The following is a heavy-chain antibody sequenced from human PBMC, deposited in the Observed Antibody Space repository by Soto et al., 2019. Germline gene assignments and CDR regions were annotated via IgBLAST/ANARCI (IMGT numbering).Heavy chain of an antibody. CDR2: LYDVDGT. V-gene: IGHV3-53*01. CDR3: ASWHEREHAYDV. Sequence: DVQLVESGGGLIQPGESLRLSCAAFGLTVSGKKYVAWVRQAPGKGLEWVSALYDVDGTYYADSVKGRFTTSRDSSKTTVYLQMNGLRPDDTAVYYCASWHEREHAYDVWGQGPTVTVSS. CDR1: GLTVSGKKY. J-gene: IGHJ3*01. D-gene: IGHD1-1*01.